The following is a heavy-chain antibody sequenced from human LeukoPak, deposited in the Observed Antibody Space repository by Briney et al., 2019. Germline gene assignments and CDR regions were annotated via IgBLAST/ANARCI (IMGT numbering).Heavy chain of an antibody. CDR2: ISHSGST. Sequence: SETLSLTCTVSGGSISNYYWSWIRQPPGKGLEWIGYISHSGSTNYSPSLKSRITISLDTSKNQFSLKLSSVTAADTAVYYCAGHHPRNTVDFWGQGTLVTVSS. CDR3: AGHHPRNTVDF. CDR1: GGSISNYY. D-gene: IGHD2-8*02. J-gene: IGHJ4*02. V-gene: IGHV4-59*08.